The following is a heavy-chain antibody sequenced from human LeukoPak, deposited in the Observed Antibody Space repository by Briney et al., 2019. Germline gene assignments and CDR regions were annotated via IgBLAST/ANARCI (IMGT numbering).Heavy chain of an antibody. Sequence: GESLKISCKGSGYSFISYWIGWVRQMPGKGLEWMGRILPSDSETTYSPSFQGQVTISADKSISTAYLQWSSLKASDTAIYYCATAYYYDSSGYQSAFDIWGQGTMVTVSS. CDR3: ATAYYYDSSGYQSAFDI. V-gene: IGHV5-51*01. D-gene: IGHD3-22*01. J-gene: IGHJ3*02. CDR2: ILPSDSET. CDR1: GYSFISYW.